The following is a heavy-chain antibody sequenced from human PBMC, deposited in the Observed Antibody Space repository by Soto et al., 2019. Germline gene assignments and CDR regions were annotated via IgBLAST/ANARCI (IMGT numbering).Heavy chain of an antibody. V-gene: IGHV4-59*01. Sequence: PSETLSLTCTVSGGSMSGYSWSWIRQPPGRGLEWIGHISNSGTANCNPSLKSRVTMSVDTSKNQISLKVTSVTAADTAVYYCASSGAGSGDYWGQGTLVTVSS. D-gene: IGHD3-10*01. CDR2: ISNSGTA. CDR3: ASSGAGSGDY. J-gene: IGHJ4*02. CDR1: GGSMSGYS.